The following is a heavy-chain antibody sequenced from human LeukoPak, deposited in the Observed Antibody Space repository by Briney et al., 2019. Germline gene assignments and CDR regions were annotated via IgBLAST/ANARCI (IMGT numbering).Heavy chain of an antibody. Sequence: ASVNVSCKASGGTFSSYAISWVRQAPGQGLEWMGGIIPIFGTANYARKFQGRVTITADESTSTAYMELSSLRSEDTAVYYCARDLGYCTNGVCHTRFDYWGQGTLVAVSS. J-gene: IGHJ4*02. CDR3: ARDLGYCTNGVCHTRFDY. V-gene: IGHV1-69*13. CDR2: IIPIFGTA. D-gene: IGHD2-8*01. CDR1: GGTFSSYA.